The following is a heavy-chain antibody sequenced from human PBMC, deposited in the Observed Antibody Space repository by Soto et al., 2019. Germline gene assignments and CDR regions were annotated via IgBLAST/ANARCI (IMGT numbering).Heavy chain of an antibody. Sequence: QVQLVQSGAEVKKPGSSVKVSCKASGGTFSSYTISWVRQAPGQGLEWMGRIIPILGIANYAQKFQGRATITADKSTSTAYMALSSLRSEDTAVYSCAVRVGAKDYWGQGTLVTVSS. CDR2: IIPILGIA. J-gene: IGHJ4*02. CDR3: AVRVGAKDY. CDR1: GGTFSSYT. V-gene: IGHV1-69*02. D-gene: IGHD1-26*01.